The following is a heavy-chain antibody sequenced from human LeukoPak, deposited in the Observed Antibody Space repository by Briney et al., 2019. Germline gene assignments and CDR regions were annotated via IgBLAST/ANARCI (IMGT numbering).Heavy chain of an antibody. Sequence: SQTLSLTCTVSGGSISSGSYYWSWIRQPAGKGLEWIGRIYTSGSTNYNPSLKSRVTISVDTSKNQFSLRLSSVTAADTAVYYCARDDYNSGWYYGSYYYYYYMDVWGKGTTVTVSS. D-gene: IGHD6-19*01. V-gene: IGHV4-61*02. J-gene: IGHJ6*03. CDR1: GGSISSGSYY. CDR2: IYTSGST. CDR3: ARDDYNSGWYYGSYYYYYYMDV.